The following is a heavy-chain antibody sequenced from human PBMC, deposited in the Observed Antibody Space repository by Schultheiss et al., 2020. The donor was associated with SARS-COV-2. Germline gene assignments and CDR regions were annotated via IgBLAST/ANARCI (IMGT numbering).Heavy chain of an antibody. J-gene: IGHJ6*03. D-gene: IGHD3-22*01. V-gene: IGHV4-34*01. CDR3: ASGVVGGLEYYYYYMDV. Sequence: GSLRLSCAVYGGSFSGYYWSWIRQPPGKGLEWIGEINHSGSTNYNPSLKSRVTISVDTSKNQFSLKLSSVTAADTAVYYCASGVVGGLEYYYYYMDVWGKGTTVTVSS. CDR1: GGSFSGYY. CDR2: INHSGST.